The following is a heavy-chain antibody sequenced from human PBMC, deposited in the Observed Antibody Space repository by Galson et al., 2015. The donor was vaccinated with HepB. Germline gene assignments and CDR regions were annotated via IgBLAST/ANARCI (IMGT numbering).Heavy chain of an antibody. V-gene: IGHV3-53*01. CDR2: IYNDGRT. D-gene: IGHD2-15*01. CDR1: GFSVRTTY. J-gene: IGHJ4*02. CDR3: AREQDWAYHQ. Sequence: SLRLSCAASGFSVRTTYFSWVRQTPGLGLQWVADIYNDGRTFYADSVKGRFTVSRDTWKNILYLQMNNLRAEDTALYYCAREQDWAYHQWGQGALVTVSS.